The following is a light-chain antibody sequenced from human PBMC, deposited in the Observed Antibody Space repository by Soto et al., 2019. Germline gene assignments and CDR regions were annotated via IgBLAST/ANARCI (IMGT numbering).Light chain of an antibody. V-gene: IGLV2-23*01. Sequence: QSVLTQPASVSGSPGQSITISCTGTSSDVGSYDLVSWYQQPPGKAPKLMIYEDTKRPSGISTRFSGSKSGNAASLTISGVHAEDEADYYCSSYAGSGTFVFGTGTKLTVL. J-gene: IGLJ1*01. CDR2: EDT. CDR3: SSYAGSGTFV. CDR1: SSDVGSYDL.